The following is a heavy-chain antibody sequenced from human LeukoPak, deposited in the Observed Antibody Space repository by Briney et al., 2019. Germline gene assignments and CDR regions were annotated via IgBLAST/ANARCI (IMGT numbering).Heavy chain of an antibody. D-gene: IGHD6-13*01. CDR1: GYTFTGYY. J-gene: IGHJ4*02. CDR3: ARGGSSSWKHFDY. V-gene: IGHV1-2*04. CDR2: INPNSGGT. Sequence: ASVKVSCKASGYTFTGYYMHWVRQAPGQGLEWMGWINPNSGGTNYAQKFQGWVTMTRDTSISTVYMELSRLRSDDTAVYYCARGGSSSWKHFDYWGQGTLVTVSS.